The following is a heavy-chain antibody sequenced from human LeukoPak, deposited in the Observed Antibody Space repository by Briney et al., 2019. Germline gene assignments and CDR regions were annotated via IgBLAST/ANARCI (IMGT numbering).Heavy chain of an antibody. CDR1: DDSIRNYY. J-gene: IGHJ5*02. V-gene: IGHV4-59*01. CDR3: ARGELWFDP. D-gene: IGHD1-7*01. Sequence: PSETLSLTCSVSDDSIRNYYWNWVRQPPEKGLEWIGYIYYTGSTNYNPSLKSRVTMSVDTSKNQLSLKLASVTAADTAVYFCARGELWFDPWGQGTLVTVSS. CDR2: IYYTGST.